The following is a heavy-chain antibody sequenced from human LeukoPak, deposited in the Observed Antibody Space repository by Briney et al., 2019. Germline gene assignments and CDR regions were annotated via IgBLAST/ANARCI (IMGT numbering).Heavy chain of an antibody. CDR1: GGSISSYY. D-gene: IGHD2-21*01. Sequence: SETLSLTCTVSGGSISSYYWSWIRQPPGKGLEWIGYIYYSGGTNYNPSLKSRVTISVDTSKNQFSLKLSSVTAADTAVYYCARGSVVGYFDYWGQGTLVTVSS. CDR3: ARGSVVGYFDY. CDR2: IYYSGGT. V-gene: IGHV4-59*01. J-gene: IGHJ4*02.